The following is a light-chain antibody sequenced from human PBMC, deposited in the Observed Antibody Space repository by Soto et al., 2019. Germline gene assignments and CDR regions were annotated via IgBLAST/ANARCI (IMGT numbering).Light chain of an antibody. CDR2: GAS. V-gene: IGKV3-15*01. J-gene: IGKJ3*01. Sequence: EIVMTQSPATLSVSPGERATLSCRASQSVNSDLAWYQQKPGQAPRLLIYGASTRATGIPDRFSGSGSGTEFTLTISSLQSGDFAVYYCQQYNRWPFTFGPGTKSGYQT. CDR1: QSVNSD. CDR3: QQYNRWPFT.